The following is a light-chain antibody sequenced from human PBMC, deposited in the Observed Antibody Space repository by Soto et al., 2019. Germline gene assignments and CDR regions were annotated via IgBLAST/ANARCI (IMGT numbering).Light chain of an antibody. Sequence: AIQLTQSPSSLSASVGDRVTITCRASQGIGSALAWYQQRPGEAPRFLIYDASTLGSGVPLRFSGSGSGTXXXXTXSTLQLEDFATYYCQQFNSYPLTFGGGTKVEIK. CDR1: QGIGSA. J-gene: IGKJ4*01. V-gene: IGKV1-13*02. CDR3: QQFNSYPLT. CDR2: DAS.